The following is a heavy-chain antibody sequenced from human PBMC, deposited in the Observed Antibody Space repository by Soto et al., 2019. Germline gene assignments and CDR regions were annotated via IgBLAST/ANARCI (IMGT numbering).Heavy chain of an antibody. J-gene: IGHJ6*02. D-gene: IGHD3-10*01. Sequence: SQTLSLTCAISGDSVSSNSAAWNWIRQSPSRGLEWLGRTYYRSKWYNDYAVSVKSRITINPDTSKNQFSLQLNSVTPEDTAVYYCAGEKAFYGSGSYRNYYYYGMDVWGQGTTVTVSS. CDR1: GDSVSSNSAA. V-gene: IGHV6-1*01. CDR2: TYYRSKWYN. CDR3: AGEKAFYGSGSYRNYYYYGMDV.